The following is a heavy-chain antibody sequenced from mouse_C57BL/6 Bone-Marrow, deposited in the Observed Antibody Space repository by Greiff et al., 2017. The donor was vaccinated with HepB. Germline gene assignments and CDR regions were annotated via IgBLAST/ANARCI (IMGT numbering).Heavy chain of an antibody. J-gene: IGHJ1*03. V-gene: IGHV1-55*01. CDR3: AGYGYWYFDV. Sequence: QVQLQQPGAELVKPGASVKMSCKASGYTFTSYWITWVKQRPGQGLEWIGDIYPGSGSTNYNEKFKSKATLTVDTSSSTAYMQLSSLTSADSAVYYCAGYGYWYFDVWGTGTTVTVSS. CDR1: GYTFTSYW. CDR2: IYPGSGST. D-gene: IGHD1-1*02.